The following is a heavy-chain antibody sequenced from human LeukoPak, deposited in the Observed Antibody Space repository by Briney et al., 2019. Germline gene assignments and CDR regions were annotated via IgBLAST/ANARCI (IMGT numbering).Heavy chain of an antibody. CDR2: IRSKAYGGTT. Sequence: GGSLRLSCTASGFTFGDHAMSWVRQAPGKGLEWVGFIRSKAYGGTTEYAASVQGRFTISRDDSQSIAYLQMNSLKTEDTAVYYCTRDSDRWFGELFHFDYWGQGTLVTVSS. V-gene: IGHV3-49*04. J-gene: IGHJ4*02. D-gene: IGHD3-10*01. CDR3: TRDSDRWFGELFHFDY. CDR1: GFTFGDHA.